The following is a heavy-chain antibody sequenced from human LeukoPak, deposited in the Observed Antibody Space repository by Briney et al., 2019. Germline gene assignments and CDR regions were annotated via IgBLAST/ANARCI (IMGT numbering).Heavy chain of an antibody. CDR3: ARGRSVRQLFSDF. J-gene: IGHJ4*02. Sequence: SETLSLTCAVYGGSFSGYYWSWIRQPPGKGLEWIGEINHSGSTNYNPSLKSRVTISVDTSKSQFSLQLTSVTAADTAVYYCARGRSVRQLFSDFWGQGTLVTVSS. D-gene: IGHD1-1*01. CDR1: GGSFSGYY. V-gene: IGHV4-34*01. CDR2: INHSGST.